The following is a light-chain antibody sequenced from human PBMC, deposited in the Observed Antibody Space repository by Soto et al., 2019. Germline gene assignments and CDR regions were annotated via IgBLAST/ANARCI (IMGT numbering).Light chain of an antibody. CDR2: KAS. CDR1: QNVNRW. V-gene: IGKV1-5*03. CDR3: QQFNGHST. J-gene: IGKJ2*01. Sequence: DIQMTQSPSTVSAAVGDRVTITCRASQNVNRWLAWYQQKPGKAPKLLIYKASSLPSGVPSRFTGTGSGTEFTLTINNVQADDFATYYCQQFNGHSTFGQGTRLEIK.